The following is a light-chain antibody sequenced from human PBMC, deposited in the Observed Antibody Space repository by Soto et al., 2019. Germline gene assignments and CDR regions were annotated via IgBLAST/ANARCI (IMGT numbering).Light chain of an antibody. V-gene: IGKV3D-15*01. CDR1: QSAGNF. CDR3: PQHNQWPIT. Sequence: EIVMTQSPATLSVSPGETASLSCRASQSAGNFLAWYQQKPGQAPRLLIYYISTRATGIPARFSGSGSGTEFTLTINSLQSEDSAVYYCPQHNQWPITFGQGTRLEIK. J-gene: IGKJ5*01. CDR2: YIS.